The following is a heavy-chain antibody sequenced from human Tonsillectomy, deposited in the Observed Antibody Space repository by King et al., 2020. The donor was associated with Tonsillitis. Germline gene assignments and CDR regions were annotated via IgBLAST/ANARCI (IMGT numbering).Heavy chain of an antibody. Sequence: QVQLVESGGGVVQPGRSLRLSCAASGFTFSIYGMHWVRQAPGKGLEWVSVISYDGSNKYYADSVKGRFTISRDNSETTLYLQMNSLRAEDTAVYYCAKEGLGSGPYFDSWGQGTLVTVSS. V-gene: IGHV3-30*18. D-gene: IGHD2-15*01. CDR2: ISYDGSNK. J-gene: IGHJ4*02. CDR3: AKEGLGSGPYFDS. CDR1: GFTFSIYG.